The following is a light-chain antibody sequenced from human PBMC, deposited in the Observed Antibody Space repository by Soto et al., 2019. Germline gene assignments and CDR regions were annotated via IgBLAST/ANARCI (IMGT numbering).Light chain of an antibody. CDR3: QEYNSYSPWT. CDR1: QDISNY. Sequence: DITMSHSAASVSASVEARATITCEASQDISNYLNWYQQKPGKAPKLLIYAASSFHSGIPSRFSPSGSGTDFTLTISSLQPEDFATYYCQEYNSYSPWTFGQGTKVDVK. J-gene: IGKJ1*01. CDR2: AAS. V-gene: IGKV1-39*01.